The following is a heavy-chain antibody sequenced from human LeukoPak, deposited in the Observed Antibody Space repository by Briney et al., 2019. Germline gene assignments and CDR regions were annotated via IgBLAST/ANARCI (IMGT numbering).Heavy chain of an antibody. CDR1: GYTLTELS. Sequence: ASVNVSCKVSGYTLTELSMHWVRQAPGKGLEWMGGFDPEDGETIYAQKFQGRVTMTEDTSTDTAYMELSSLRSEDTAVYYCATYLAHSSGYYYGFGYWGQGTLVTVSS. J-gene: IGHJ4*02. V-gene: IGHV1-24*01. CDR2: FDPEDGET. D-gene: IGHD3-22*01. CDR3: ATYLAHSSGYYYGFGY.